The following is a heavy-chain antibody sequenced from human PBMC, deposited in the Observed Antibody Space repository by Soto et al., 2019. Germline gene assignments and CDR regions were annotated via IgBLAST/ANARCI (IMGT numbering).Heavy chain of an antibody. J-gene: IGHJ5*02. CDR3: AKDPKYSSGKGWFDP. CDR1: GFTFSSYV. CDR2: ISGSGSST. Sequence: EVQLLESGGGLVQPGGSLRLSCAASGFTFSSYVMSWVRQVPGKGLEWVSGISGSGSSTYYTDSVKGRFTISRDNSKNTLHLQMNSLRAEDTAVYYCAKDPKYSSGKGWFDPWCQGTLVTVSS. V-gene: IGHV3-23*01. D-gene: IGHD6-19*01.